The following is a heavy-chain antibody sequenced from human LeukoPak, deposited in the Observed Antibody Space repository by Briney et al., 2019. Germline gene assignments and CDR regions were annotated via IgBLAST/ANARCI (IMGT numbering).Heavy chain of an antibody. CDR2: IYYSGST. CDR1: GGSISSSSYY. CDR3: ARHSKPTATRIAAGRSGGYSYGYFDY. Sequence: PSETLSLTCTVSGGSISSSSYYWGWIRQPPGKGLEWIGSIYYSGSTYYNPSLKSRVTISVDTSKNQFSLKLSSVTAADTAVYYCARHSKPTATRIAAGRSGGYSYGYFDYWGQGTLVTVSS. D-gene: IGHD5-18*01. V-gene: IGHV4-39*01. J-gene: IGHJ4*02.